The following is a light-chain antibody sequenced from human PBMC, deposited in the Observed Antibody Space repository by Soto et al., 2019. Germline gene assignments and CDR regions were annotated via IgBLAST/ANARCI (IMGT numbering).Light chain of an antibody. CDR1: QRISSW. J-gene: IGKJ1*01. Sequence: DLQMTQFPSTLSASVGDRVTITCRASQRISSWLAWYQQKPGKAPKLLIYKASSLESGVPPRFSGSGSGTEFTLTVSSLQPDDFATYYCQQYYSYWTFGQGTKVEIK. V-gene: IGKV1-5*03. CDR3: QQYYSYWT. CDR2: KAS.